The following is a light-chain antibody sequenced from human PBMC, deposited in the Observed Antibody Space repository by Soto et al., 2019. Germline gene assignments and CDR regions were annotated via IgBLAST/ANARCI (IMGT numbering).Light chain of an antibody. CDR1: TGAVTSGNY. Sequence: QAVVTQESSLTVSPGGTVTLTCASSTGAVTSGNYANWLQQKPGQAPRALIHSTSNKHSWTPARFSGSLLGGKAALTLSGVQPEDEADYYCMLHCDAGQVVGGGTKLTVL. V-gene: IGLV7-43*01. CDR2: STS. J-gene: IGLJ2*01. CDR3: MLHCDAGQV.